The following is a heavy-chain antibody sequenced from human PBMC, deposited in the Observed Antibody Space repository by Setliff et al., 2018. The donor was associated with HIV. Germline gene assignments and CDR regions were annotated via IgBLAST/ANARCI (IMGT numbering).Heavy chain of an antibody. V-gene: IGHV1-2*02. D-gene: IGHD1-1*01. CDR3: ARQLSNSLDF. Sequence: ASVKVSCKASGYSFTDYFMHWVRQAPGQGLEWMGWISPNNGDKNIPQSFQGRVTMTRDTAINTAYMELSGLRSDDTAMYYCARQLSNSLDFWGQGALVTVSS. CDR2: ISPNNGDK. J-gene: IGHJ4*02. CDR1: GYSFTDYF.